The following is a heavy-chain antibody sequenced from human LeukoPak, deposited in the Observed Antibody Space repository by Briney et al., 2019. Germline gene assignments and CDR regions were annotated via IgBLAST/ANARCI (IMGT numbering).Heavy chain of an antibody. CDR1: GGTFNSYA. CDR2: IIPIFNTT. D-gene: IGHD6-13*01. J-gene: IGHJ4*02. V-gene: IGHV1-69*01. CDR3: ARGRIAALLAY. Sequence: ASVKVSCKASGGTFNSYAISWVRQAPGQGLEWMGGIIPIFNTTNYAQKFQGRVTIIADESTSATYMELSSLRSGDTAVYYCARGRIAALLAYWGQGTLVTVSS.